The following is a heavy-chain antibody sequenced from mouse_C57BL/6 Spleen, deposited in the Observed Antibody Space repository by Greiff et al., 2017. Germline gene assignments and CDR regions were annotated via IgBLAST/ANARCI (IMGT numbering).Heavy chain of an antibody. V-gene: IGHV14-1*01. CDR1: GFNIKDYY. Sequence: DVQLVESGAELVRPGASVKLSCTASGFNIKDYYMHWVKQRPEQGLEWIGRIDPEDGDTEYAPKFQGKATMTADTSSNPAYLQLSSLTSEDTAVYYCTVYGPNFDYWGQGTTLTVSS. CDR3: TVYGPNFDY. CDR2: IDPEDGDT. D-gene: IGHD1-1*01. J-gene: IGHJ2*01.